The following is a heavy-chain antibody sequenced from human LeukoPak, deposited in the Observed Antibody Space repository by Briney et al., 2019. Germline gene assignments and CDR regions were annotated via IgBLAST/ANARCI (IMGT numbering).Heavy chain of an antibody. V-gene: IGHV3-48*01. CDR3: ARRRIAAAGTGYNWFDP. CDR2: ISSSSSTR. D-gene: IGHD6-13*01. J-gene: IGHJ5*02. CDR1: GFTFSSYS. Sequence: GGXLRLSCAASGFTFSSYSMNWVRQAPGKGLEWVSYISSSSSTRYYADSVKGRFTISRDNAKNSLYLQMNSLRAEDTAVYYCARRRIAAAGTGYNWFDPWGQGTLVTVSS.